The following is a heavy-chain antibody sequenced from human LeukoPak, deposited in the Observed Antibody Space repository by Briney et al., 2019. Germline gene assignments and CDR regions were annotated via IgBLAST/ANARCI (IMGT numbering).Heavy chain of an antibody. CDR2: IKSKTDGGTT. Sequence: GGSLRLSCAASGFTFSNAWMSWVRQAPGKGLEWVGRIKSKTDGGTTDYAAPVKGRFTISRDDSKNTLYLQMNSLKTEDTAVYYCTRSTLVVTAMGYWGQGTPVTVSS. V-gene: IGHV3-15*01. D-gene: IGHD2-21*02. CDR1: GFTFSNAW. J-gene: IGHJ4*02. CDR3: TRSTLVVTAMGY.